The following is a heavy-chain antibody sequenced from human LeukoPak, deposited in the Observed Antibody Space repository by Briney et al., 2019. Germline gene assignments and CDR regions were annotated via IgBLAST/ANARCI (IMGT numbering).Heavy chain of an antibody. D-gene: IGHD6-19*01. V-gene: IGHV1-2*02. CDR1: GYTFTGYY. CDR3: ARDKGQWLVQFGWFDP. Sequence: ASVKVSCKASGYTFTGYYMHWVRQAPGQGLEWMGWINPNSGGTNYAQKFQGRVTMTRDTSISTAYMELSRLRSDDTAVYYCARDKGQWLVQFGWFDPWGQGTLVTVSS. J-gene: IGHJ5*02. CDR2: INPNSGGT.